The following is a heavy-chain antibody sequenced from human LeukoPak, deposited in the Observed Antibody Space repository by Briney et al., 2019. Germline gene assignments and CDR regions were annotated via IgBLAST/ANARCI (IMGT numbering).Heavy chain of an antibody. V-gene: IGHV1-2*02. CDR3: ARDGSGWYSYFDY. D-gene: IGHD6-19*01. J-gene: IGHJ4*02. CDR1: GYTFTGYY. Sequence: ASVKVSRKASGYTFTGYYVHWVRQAPGQGLEWMGWINPNSGGTNYAQKFQGRVTMTRDTSISTAYMELSRLRSDDTAVYYCARDGSGWYSYFDYWGQGTLVTVSS. CDR2: INPNSGGT.